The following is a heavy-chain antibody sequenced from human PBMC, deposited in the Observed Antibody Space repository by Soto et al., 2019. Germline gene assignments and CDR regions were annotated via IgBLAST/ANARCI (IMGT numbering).Heavy chain of an antibody. CDR3: ARGPDYDRECFDL. CDR1: GVSIGAYY. CDR2: VYSSGST. V-gene: IGHV4-59*01. Sequence: QVQLQESGPGLVKPSETLSLTCTVSGVSIGAYYWNWIRQSPGKGLEWIGYVYSSGSTNYNPSLTSRVTISSDTSKNQFSLKLSYVTAADTAVYYSARGPDYDRECFDLWGPGTLVTVSS. J-gene: IGHJ2*01. D-gene: IGHD4-17*01.